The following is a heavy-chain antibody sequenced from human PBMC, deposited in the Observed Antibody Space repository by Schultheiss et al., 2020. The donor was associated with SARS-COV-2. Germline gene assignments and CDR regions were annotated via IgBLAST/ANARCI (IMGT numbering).Heavy chain of an antibody. J-gene: IGHJ5*02. V-gene: IGHV4-34*01. CDR1: GGSFSGYY. D-gene: IGHD1-26*01. Sequence: SQTLSLTCAVYGGSFSGYYWSWIRQPPGKGLEWIGSIYYSGSTNYNPSLKSRVTISVDTSKNQFSLKLSSVTAADTAVYYCARRQVGASKLDPWGQGTLVTVSS. CDR2: IYYSGST. CDR3: ARRQVGASKLDP.